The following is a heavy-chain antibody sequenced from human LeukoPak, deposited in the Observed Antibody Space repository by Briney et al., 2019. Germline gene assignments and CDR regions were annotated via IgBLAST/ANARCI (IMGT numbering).Heavy chain of an antibody. CDR1: GXTFSNCG. CDR2: IGGDGNT. V-gene: IGHV3-23*01. D-gene: IGHD3-10*01. Sequence: GGSLRLSCAASGXTFSNCGMSWVRQAPGKGLEWVSVIGGDGNTFYADSVKGRFIISRDNYENTLFLQMNSLRAEDTAVYYCAKGPYGLGIYYGMDVWGQGTTVTVS. CDR3: AKGPYGLGIYYGMDV. J-gene: IGHJ6*02.